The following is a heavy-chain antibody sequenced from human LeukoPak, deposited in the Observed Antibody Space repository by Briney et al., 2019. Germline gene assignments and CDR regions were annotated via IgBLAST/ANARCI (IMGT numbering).Heavy chain of an antibody. Sequence: GGSLRLSCTVSEFTLSSYEMSWIRQAPGKGLEWVSSIEYSGGSAYYSDSVKGRFTISRDDPENTLYLQLTSLRAEDTAVYYCARDADGSYIDYWGQGSLVTVSS. CDR1: EFTLSSYE. V-gene: IGHV3-23*01. D-gene: IGHD3-10*01. CDR2: IEYSGGSA. J-gene: IGHJ4*02. CDR3: ARDADGSYIDY.